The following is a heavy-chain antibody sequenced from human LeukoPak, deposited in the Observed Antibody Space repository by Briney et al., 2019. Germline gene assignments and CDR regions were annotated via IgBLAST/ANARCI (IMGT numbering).Heavy chain of an antibody. V-gene: IGHV3-64D*09. Sequence: GGSLRLSCSASGFTFSSYAMHWVRQAPGKGLEYVSAISSNGGSTYYADSVKGRFTISRDNSKNTLYLQMSSLRAEDTAVYYCVKDWKFYYVSGSFFPDNWGQGTLVTVSS. CDR3: VKDWKFYYVSGSFFPDN. CDR1: GFTFSSYA. J-gene: IGHJ4*02. CDR2: ISSNGGST. D-gene: IGHD3-10*01.